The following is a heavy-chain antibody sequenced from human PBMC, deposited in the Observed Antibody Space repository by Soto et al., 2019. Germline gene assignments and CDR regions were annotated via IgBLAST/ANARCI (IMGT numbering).Heavy chain of an antibody. V-gene: IGHV3-23*01. CDR1: GFMFSSEA. J-gene: IGHJ3*01. D-gene: IGHD3-16*01. Sequence: EVKLLESGGGLVQPGGSLRLSCAASGFMFSSEAMTWVRRVPGKGLQWVALVSGGGGDTHYRDSVKGRFIISRDNSKNTVYLQMNSLRAEDTAVYHCAKTGVRSGLWEALDVWGQGAMVIVSS. CDR2: VSGGGGDT. CDR3: AKTGVRSGLWEALDV.